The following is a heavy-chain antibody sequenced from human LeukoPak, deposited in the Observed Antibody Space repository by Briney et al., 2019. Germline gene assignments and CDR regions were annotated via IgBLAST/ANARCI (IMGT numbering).Heavy chain of an antibody. J-gene: IGHJ4*02. V-gene: IGHV4-34*01. D-gene: IGHD4-23*01. CDR2: IYYSGST. Sequence: SETLSLTCAVYGGSFSGYYWSWIRQPPGKGLEWIGSIYYSGSTYYNPSLKSRVTISVDTSKNQFSLKLSSVTAADTAVYYCARWSGNSGGYWGQGTLVTVSS. CDR3: ARWSGNSGGY. CDR1: GGSFSGYY.